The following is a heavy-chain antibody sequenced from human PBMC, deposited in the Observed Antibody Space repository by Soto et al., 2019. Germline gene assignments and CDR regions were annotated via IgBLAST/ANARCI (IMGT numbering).Heavy chain of an antibody. D-gene: IGHD3-22*01. Sequence: SETLSLTCTVSGVSISNYYWSWIRQPPGKGLEWIGYIFYSGNTNYNPSLKSRITISVDTSKNQFSLKLSSMTAADTAVYYCARGGPTMILGFFDYCGQGTLVTVSS. J-gene: IGHJ4*02. CDR1: GVSISNYY. CDR2: IFYSGNT. CDR3: ARGGPTMILGFFDY. V-gene: IGHV4-59*01.